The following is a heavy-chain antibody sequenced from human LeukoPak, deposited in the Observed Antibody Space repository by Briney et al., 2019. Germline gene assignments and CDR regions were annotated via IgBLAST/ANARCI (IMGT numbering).Heavy chain of an antibody. Sequence: SETLSLTCTVSGGSISSSSYYWGWIRQPPGKGLEWIGSIYYSGSTYYNPSLKSRVTISVDTSKNQFSLKLSSVTAADTAVYYCARVSWFGEFRFDYWGQGTLVPVSS. CDR1: GGSISSSSYY. V-gene: IGHV4-39*07. J-gene: IGHJ4*02. D-gene: IGHD3-10*01. CDR2: IYYSGST. CDR3: ARVSWFGEFRFDY.